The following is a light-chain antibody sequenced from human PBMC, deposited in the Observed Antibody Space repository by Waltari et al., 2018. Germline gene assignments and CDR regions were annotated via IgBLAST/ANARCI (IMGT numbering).Light chain of an antibody. V-gene: IGKV3-11*01. J-gene: IGKJ2*03. CDR2: DAS. CDR3: QQRSDRPPVS. CDR1: QTVGTY. Sequence: EIVLTQSPATLSLSPGERATLSCTASQTVGTYLAWYQQKPGQAPRLLIYDASNRATGIPARFSGSVSGTDFTLTISSLEPVDSAVYYCQQRSDRPPVSFGQGTKLEIK.